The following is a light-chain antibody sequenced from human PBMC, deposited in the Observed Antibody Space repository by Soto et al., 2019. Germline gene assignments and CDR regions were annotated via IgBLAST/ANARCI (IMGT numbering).Light chain of an antibody. CDR2: DVS. Sequence: QSALTQSASVSGSPGQSITISCTGTSSDVGGYNYVSWYQQYPGKAPKLIIYDVSNRPSGVSTRFSGSKSGNTASLTISGLQAEDEADYSCSSYTSTNSWVFGGGTKVTVL. CDR3: SSYTSTNSWV. J-gene: IGLJ3*02. CDR1: SSDVGGYNY. V-gene: IGLV2-14*01.